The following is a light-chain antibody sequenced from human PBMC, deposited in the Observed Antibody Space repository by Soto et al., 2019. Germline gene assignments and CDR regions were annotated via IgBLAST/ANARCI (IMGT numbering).Light chain of an antibody. CDR3: QVWDSRSDHVV. Sequence: VLTQPPSVSVAPGQTARITCGGNNIGSKSVHWYQQKPGQAPVLVVYDDIDRPSGIPERFSGSNSGNTATLTISRVEAGDEADYYCQVWDSRSDHVVFGGGTKLTVL. J-gene: IGLJ2*01. CDR2: DDI. CDR1: NIGSKS. V-gene: IGLV3-21*02.